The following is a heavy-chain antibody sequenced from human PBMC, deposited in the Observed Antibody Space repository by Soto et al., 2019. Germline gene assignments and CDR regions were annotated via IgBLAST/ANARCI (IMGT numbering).Heavy chain of an antibody. D-gene: IGHD3-16*01. Sequence: QITLKESGPTLVRPTQTLTLTCTFSGFSLSTTGVGVGWIRQPPGKALEWIALIYWDDDKRYSPSLKSRLTITKDTSKNEVILTMTNMDPVDTATYYCAQRLRDYGWGRERANSFDPWGQGTLVTISS. V-gene: IGHV2-5*02. CDR2: IYWDDDK. CDR1: GFSLSTTGVG. J-gene: IGHJ5*02. CDR3: AQRLRDYGWGRERANSFDP.